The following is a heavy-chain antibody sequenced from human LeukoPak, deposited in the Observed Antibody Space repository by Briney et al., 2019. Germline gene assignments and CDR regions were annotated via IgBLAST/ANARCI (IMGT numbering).Heavy chain of an antibody. CDR2: IRYDGSDK. Sequence: GGSLRLSCAASGFTFSNYDMHWVRQAPGKGLKWVAFIRYDGSDKYYVDSVKGRFTISRDNSRNISYLQMNSLTAEDTAVYYCAKNRVGHNYADAFEIWGQGTMVRVCS. J-gene: IGHJ3*02. CDR3: AKNRVGHNYADAFEI. D-gene: IGHD5-24*01. V-gene: IGHV3-30*02. CDR1: GFTFSNYD.